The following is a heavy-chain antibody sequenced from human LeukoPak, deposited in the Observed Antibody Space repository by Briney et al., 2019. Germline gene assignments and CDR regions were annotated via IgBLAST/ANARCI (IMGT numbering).Heavy chain of an antibody. J-gene: IGHJ3*02. D-gene: IGHD3-3*01. Sequence: PSETLSLTCTVSGGSISSHYWSWIRQPPGKGLEWIGYIYYNGSTNYNPSLKSRVTISVDTSKNQFSLKLSSVTAADTAVYYCARAYKEYDFWSGYYRNDAFDIWGQGTMVTVSS. CDR2: IYYNGST. CDR1: GGSISSHY. CDR3: ARAYKEYDFWSGYYRNDAFDI. V-gene: IGHV4-59*11.